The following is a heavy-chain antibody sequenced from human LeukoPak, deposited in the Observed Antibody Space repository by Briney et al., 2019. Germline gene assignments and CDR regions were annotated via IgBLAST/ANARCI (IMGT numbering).Heavy chain of an antibody. Sequence: GGSLRLSCAASGFTFSNYAMHWVRQAPGKGLEWVSLISSGGTYEYYADSVKGRFTISRDNSKNTLYLQLNSLRAEDTAVCYCARDSTYYYDSGSSGPHYFDNWGQGTLVTVSS. J-gene: IGHJ4*02. CDR1: GFTFSNYA. D-gene: IGHD3-10*01. CDR2: ISSGGTYE. V-gene: IGHV3-30*01. CDR3: ARDSTYYYDSGSSGPHYFDN.